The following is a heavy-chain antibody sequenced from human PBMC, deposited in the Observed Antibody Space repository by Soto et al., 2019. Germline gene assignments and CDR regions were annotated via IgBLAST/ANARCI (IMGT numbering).Heavy chain of an antibody. CDR3: ARLEGLATISYYFDF. J-gene: IGHJ4*02. Sequence: QLQLQESGPGLVKPSETLSLTCSVSDDSINRDKYYWGWIRQPPGKGLEWIGSIYYRGNAYYNPSLQTRVTISLDKSKSQFSLKLNSVTAADSAVYFCARLEGLATISYYFDFWGPGALVTVYS. CDR1: DDSINRDKYY. V-gene: IGHV4-39*01. D-gene: IGHD3-9*01. CDR2: IYYRGNA.